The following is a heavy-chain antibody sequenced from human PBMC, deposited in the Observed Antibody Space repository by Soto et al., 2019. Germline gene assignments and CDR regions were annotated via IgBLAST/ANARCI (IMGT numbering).Heavy chain of an antibody. CDR2: VFYSGSD. Sequence: QVQLQESGPGLVKPSETLSLTCTVSGGSVSSGNHYWSWIRQPPGKELEFIAYVFYSGSDNYNPCLKSRVTTSIDTSKDQFSLNLRSVTAADTAVYYCARGRGYGYGIDYWGQGILVTVSS. D-gene: IGHD5-18*01. J-gene: IGHJ4*02. V-gene: IGHV4-61*01. CDR1: GGSVSSGNHY. CDR3: ARGRGYGYGIDY.